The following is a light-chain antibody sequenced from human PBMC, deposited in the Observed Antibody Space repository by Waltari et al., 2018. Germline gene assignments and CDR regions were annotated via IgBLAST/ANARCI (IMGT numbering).Light chain of an antibody. CDR2: DVY. V-gene: IGLV2-14*01. J-gene: IGLJ2*01. CDR3: SSYTSSGVV. CDR1: GSDVGGYYY. Sequence: QSALTQPASVSGSPGQAIIISCTGTGSDVGGYYYVSWYQQYPGKAPRLIIYDVYNRPSGVSNRFSGSKSDNTASLTISGLQAEDESVYYCSSYTSSGVVFGGGTKLTVL.